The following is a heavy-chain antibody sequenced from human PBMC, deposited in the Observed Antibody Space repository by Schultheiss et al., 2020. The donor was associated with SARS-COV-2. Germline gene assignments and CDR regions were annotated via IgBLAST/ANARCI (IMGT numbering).Heavy chain of an antibody. J-gene: IGHJ4*02. CDR1: GGSFSGYY. Sequence: LRLSCAVYGGSFSGYYWSWIRQPPGKGLEWIGYIYNSGSTYYNPSLKSRVTISVDTSKNQFSLKLSSVTAADTAVYYCARDQGYGGNRSFDYWGQGTLVTVSS. CDR3: ARDQGYGGNRSFDY. D-gene: IGHD4-23*01. CDR2: IYNSGST. V-gene: IGHV4-34*09.